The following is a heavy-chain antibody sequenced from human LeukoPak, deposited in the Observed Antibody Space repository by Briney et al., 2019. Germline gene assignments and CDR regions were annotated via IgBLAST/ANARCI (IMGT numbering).Heavy chain of an antibody. Sequence: PGRSLRLSCAASGFTFSSYGMHWVRQAPGKGLEWVAVISYDGSNKYYADSVKGRFTISRDNSKNTLYLQMNSLRAEDTAVYYCARATADFWSALSALPNYWGQGTLVTVSS. CDR3: ARATADFWSALSALPNY. J-gene: IGHJ4*02. D-gene: IGHD3-3*01. CDR2: ISYDGSNK. CDR1: GFTFSSYG. V-gene: IGHV3-30*03.